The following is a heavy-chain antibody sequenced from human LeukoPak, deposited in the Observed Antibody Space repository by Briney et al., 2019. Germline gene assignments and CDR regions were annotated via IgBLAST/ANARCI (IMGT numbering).Heavy chain of an antibody. CDR2: IKSKPDGGTT. V-gene: IGHV3-15*01. CDR1: GFTFSNAW. J-gene: IGHJ2*01. Sequence: GGSLRLSCAGSGFTFSNAWMSWVRQAPGKGLEWVGRIKSKPDGGTTDYAAPVKGRFTISRDDSKETVSLQMNSLKIEDTAIYYCSTGWGFDLWGRGAVVTVSS. D-gene: IGHD7-27*01. CDR3: STGWGFDL.